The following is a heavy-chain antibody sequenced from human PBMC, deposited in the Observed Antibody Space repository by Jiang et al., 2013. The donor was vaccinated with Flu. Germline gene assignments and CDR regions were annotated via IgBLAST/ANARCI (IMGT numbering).Heavy chain of an antibody. V-gene: IGHV1-18*01. Sequence: GAEVKKPGASVKVSCKASGYTFTSYGVSWMRQAPGQGLEWMGWTSAYNGKTDYSQNFQGRLIMTTDTATGTAYMELRSLRSDDTAVYYCARRELTAQYFDSRGQGTLVTVSS. CDR1: GYTFTSYG. CDR2: TSAYNGKT. D-gene: IGHD1-20*01. J-gene: IGHJ4*02. CDR3: ARRELTAQYFDS.